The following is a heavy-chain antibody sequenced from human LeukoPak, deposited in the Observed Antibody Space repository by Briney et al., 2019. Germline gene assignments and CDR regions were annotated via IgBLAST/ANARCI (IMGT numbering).Heavy chain of an antibody. V-gene: IGHV4-61*02. J-gene: IGHJ6*03. CDR1: GGSISSGSYY. Sequence: SETLSLTCTVSGGSISSGSYYWSWIRQPAGKGLEWIGRIYTSGSTNYNPSLKSRVTISVDTSKNQFSLKLSSVTAADTAVYYCARDTYYGSGSYDYYYYMDVWGKGTTVTVSS. CDR3: ARDTYYGSGSYDYYYYMDV. CDR2: IYTSGST. D-gene: IGHD3-10*01.